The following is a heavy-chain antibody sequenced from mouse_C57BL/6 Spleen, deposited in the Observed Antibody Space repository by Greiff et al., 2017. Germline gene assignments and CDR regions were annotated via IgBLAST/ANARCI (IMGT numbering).Heavy chain of an antibody. V-gene: IGHV5-16*01. D-gene: IGHD1-1*01. CDR2: INYDGSST. J-gene: IGHJ1*03. CDR1: GFTFSDYY. Sequence: EVKLVESEGGLVQPGSSMKLSCTASGFTFSDYYMAWVRQVPEKGLEWVANINYDGSSTYYLDSLKSRFIISRDNAKNILYLQMSSLKSEDTATYYCARDHGSSYSSPYWYFDVWGTGTTVTVSS. CDR3: ARDHGSSYSSPYWYFDV.